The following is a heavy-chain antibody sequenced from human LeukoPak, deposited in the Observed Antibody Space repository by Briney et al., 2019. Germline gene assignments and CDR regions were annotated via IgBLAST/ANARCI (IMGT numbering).Heavy chain of an antibody. D-gene: IGHD5-12*01. CDR1: GFTFSDYY. CDR3: ARDPGYSGYSDY. CDR2: ISSSSSYT. V-gene: IGHV3-11*05. J-gene: IGHJ4*02. Sequence: GGSLRLSCAASGFTFSDYYMSWIRQAPGKGLEWVSYISSSSSYTDYADSVKGRFTISRDNAKNSLNLQMNSLRAEDTAVYYCARDPGYSGYSDYWGQGTLVTVSS.